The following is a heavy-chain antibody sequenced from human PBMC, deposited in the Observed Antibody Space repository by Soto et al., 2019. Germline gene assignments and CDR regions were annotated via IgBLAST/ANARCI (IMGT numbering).Heavy chain of an antibody. J-gene: IGHJ4*02. CDR1: GFSLSNARMG. CDR3: ARIWRGYCSGGSCYYFDY. Sequence: QVTLKESGPVLVKPTETLTLTCTVSGFSLSNARMGVSWIRQPPGKALEWLAHIFSNDEKSYSTSLKSRLTISKDTSKSQVVITMTNMDPVDTATYYCARIWRGYCSGGSCYYFDYWGQGTLVTVSS. D-gene: IGHD2-15*01. V-gene: IGHV2-26*01. CDR2: IFSNDEK.